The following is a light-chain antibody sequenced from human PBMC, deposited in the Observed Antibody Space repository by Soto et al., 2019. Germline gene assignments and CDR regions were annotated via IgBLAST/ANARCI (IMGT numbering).Light chain of an antibody. CDR1: QSVDNC. CDR3: QLFYRSPWT. J-gene: IGKJ1*01. V-gene: IGKV1-5*03. CDR2: KAS. Sequence: DIQMTQSPSTLSASVGDRVTITCRASQSVDNCLAWYQQKPGKAPHLLIYKASSLETGVPSRISGSGSLTEFTNTIRSLQPDDFAAYDIQLFYRSPWTIGQGTKVEIK.